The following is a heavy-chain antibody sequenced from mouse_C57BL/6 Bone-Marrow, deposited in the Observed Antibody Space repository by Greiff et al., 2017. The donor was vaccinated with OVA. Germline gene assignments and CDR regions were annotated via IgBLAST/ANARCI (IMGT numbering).Heavy chain of an antibody. CDR2: ILPGSGST. Sequence: QVQLQQSGAELMKPGASVKLSCKATGYTFTGYWIEWVKQRPGHGLEWIGEILPGSGSTNYNEKFKGKATFTAATSSNTAYMQLSSLTTEDSAIYYCARRFYYYGSRGYYFDYWGQGTTLTVSS. D-gene: IGHD1-1*01. V-gene: IGHV1-9*01. J-gene: IGHJ2*01. CDR3: ARRFYYYGSRGYYFDY. CDR1: GYTFTGYW.